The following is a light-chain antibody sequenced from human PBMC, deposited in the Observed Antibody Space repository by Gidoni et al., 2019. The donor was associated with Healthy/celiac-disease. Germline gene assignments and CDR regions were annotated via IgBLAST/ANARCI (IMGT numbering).Light chain of an antibody. V-gene: IGKV1-5*03. CDR3: QQYNSYSWT. CDR1: QSISSW. J-gene: IGKJ1*01. Sequence: DIQMTQAPSTLSASVGDRGTITCRASQSISSWLAWYQQKPGNAPKLLIYKASSLESGVPSSFSGSGSGTEFTLTISSLQPDDFATYYCQQYNSYSWTFGQGTKVEIK. CDR2: KAS.